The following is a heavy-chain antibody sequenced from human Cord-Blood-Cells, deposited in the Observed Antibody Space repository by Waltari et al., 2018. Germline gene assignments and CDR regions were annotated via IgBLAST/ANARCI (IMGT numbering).Heavy chain of an antibody. Sequence: EVQLVEYGGGLVQPGGSLRLSGAGFGFTFTCTWMHWVRQAQGKGLEWVSRNNSDGSSTSYADYVKGRFTIARDNAKSTLYLQMNSLRAEDTAVYYCARRGYDAFDIWGQGTMVTVSS. J-gene: IGHJ3*02. V-gene: IGHV3-74*01. CDR3: ARRGYDAFDI. CDR2: NNSDGSST. D-gene: IGHD3-16*01. CDR1: GFTFTCTW.